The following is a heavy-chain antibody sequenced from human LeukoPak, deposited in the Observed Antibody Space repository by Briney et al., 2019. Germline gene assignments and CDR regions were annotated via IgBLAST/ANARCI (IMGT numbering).Heavy chain of an antibody. CDR3: ARGAIFGAGRVMDV. Sequence: RPGGSLRLSCAASGFTFSSYAMSWVRQAPGKGLVWVSRINSDGSSTSYADSVKGRFTISRDNAKNTLYLQMNSLRAEDTAVYYCARGAIFGAGRVMDVWGKGTTVTVSS. CDR2: INSDGSST. D-gene: IGHD3-3*01. CDR1: GFTFSSYA. V-gene: IGHV3-74*01. J-gene: IGHJ6*03.